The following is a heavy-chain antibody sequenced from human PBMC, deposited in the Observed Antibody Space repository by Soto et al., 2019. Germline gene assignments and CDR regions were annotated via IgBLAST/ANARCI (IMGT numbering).Heavy chain of an antibody. V-gene: IGHV3-33*01. D-gene: IGHD2-2*01. CDR1: GFTFSSYG. J-gene: IGHJ6*03. CDR3: ARDQGGPRYCSSTSCHVNYYYYYMDV. Sequence: WGSLGLSCAASGFTFSSYGMHWVRQAPGKGLEWVAVIWYDGSNKYYADSVKGRFTISRDNSKNTLYLQMNSLRAEDTAVYYCARDQGGPRYCSSTSCHVNYYYYYMDVWGKGTTVTVSS. CDR2: IWYDGSNK.